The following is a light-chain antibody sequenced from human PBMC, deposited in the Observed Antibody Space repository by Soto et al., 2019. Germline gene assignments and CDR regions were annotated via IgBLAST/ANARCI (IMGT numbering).Light chain of an antibody. CDR3: QQYYSTPLT. V-gene: IGKV4-1*01. Sequence: DIVMTQSPDSMAVSLGERATINCKSSQSVLYSSKNKNYLAWYQQKPGQPPKLLIYWASTRESGVPDRFSGSGSGTDFTLTSSSLQAEYVAVYYCQQYYSTPLTFGGGTKVEIK. CDR1: QSVLYSSKNKNY. CDR2: WAS. J-gene: IGKJ4*01.